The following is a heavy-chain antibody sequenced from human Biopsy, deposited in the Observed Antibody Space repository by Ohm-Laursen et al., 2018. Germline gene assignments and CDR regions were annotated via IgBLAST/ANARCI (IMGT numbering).Heavy chain of an antibody. CDR1: GFTFSSYV. CDR3: ARSRGSSGIATIYYYGMDV. D-gene: IGHD3-10*01. V-gene: IGHV3-21*01. J-gene: IGHJ6*02. Sequence: GSLRLSCAASGFTFSSYVMNWVRQTPGKGLEWVSTISSSSDNIYYVDSVKGRFTISRDNAKNSLYLQMNSLRAEDTAVYYCARSRGSSGIATIYYYGMDVWGQGTTVTVSS. CDR2: ISSSSDNI.